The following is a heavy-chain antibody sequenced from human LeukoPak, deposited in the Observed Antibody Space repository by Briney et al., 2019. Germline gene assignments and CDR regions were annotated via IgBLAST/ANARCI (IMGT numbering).Heavy chain of an antibody. V-gene: IGHV3-23*01. Sequence: GESLRLSCAASGFAFNSHVMTWVRQAPGKGLDWVSGISGSGGRAYYADSVKGRFTISRDNSKNTLYLQMSSLRAEDTAIYYCAKRFFGLGRYGMDVWGHGTTVTVSS. J-gene: IGHJ6*02. D-gene: IGHD3-3*01. CDR3: AKRFFGLGRYGMDV. CDR2: ISGSGGRA. CDR1: GFAFNSHV.